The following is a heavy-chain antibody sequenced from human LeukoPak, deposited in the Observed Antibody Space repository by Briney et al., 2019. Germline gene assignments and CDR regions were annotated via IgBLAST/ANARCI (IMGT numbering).Heavy chain of an antibody. V-gene: IGHV3-7*01. CDR2: IKHNGGEK. J-gene: IGHJ4*02. CDR1: GFTFTDYF. Sequence: LSGGSLRLSCVASGFTFTDYFMSWVRQAPGKGLEWVASIKHNGGEKYYVDSVKGRFTISRDNAKNSLYLEMSSLRVEDTAVYYCAREVSEGFDFWGPGTLVTVSS. D-gene: IGHD3-22*01. CDR3: AREVSEGFDF.